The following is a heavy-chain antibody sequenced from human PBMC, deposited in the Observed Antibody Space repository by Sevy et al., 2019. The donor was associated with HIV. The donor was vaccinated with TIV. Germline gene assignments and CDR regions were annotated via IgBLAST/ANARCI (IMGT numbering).Heavy chain of an antibody. CDR1: GFTFSTYE. CDR2: ISSSGSTI. D-gene: IGHD3-16*01. CDR3: ARGEWGGVNY. J-gene: IGHJ4*02. V-gene: IGHV3-48*03. Sequence: GGSLRLSCAASGFTFSTYEMNWVRQAPGKGLEWVSYISSSGSTIYYADSVKGRFTIARDNAKNSLYLQMNSLRAEDTAVYYCARGEWGGVNYWGQGTLVTVSS.